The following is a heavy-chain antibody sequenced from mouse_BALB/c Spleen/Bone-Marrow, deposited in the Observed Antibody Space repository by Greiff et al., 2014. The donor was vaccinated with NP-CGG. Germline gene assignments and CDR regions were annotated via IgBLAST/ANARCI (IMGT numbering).Heavy chain of an antibody. D-gene: IGHD2-13*01. J-gene: IGHJ2*01. CDR3: ARGGDYGY. CDR1: GYTFTNYW. V-gene: IGHV1S132*01. CDR2: VFPGTGTT. Sequence: LVESGAELVKPGASVKLSCMTSGYTFTNYWIQWVKQRPGQGLGWIGEVFPGTGTTYYNERFKGKATLTIDTSSSTAYMQPSSLTSEDSAVYFCARGGDYGYWGQGTTLTVSS.